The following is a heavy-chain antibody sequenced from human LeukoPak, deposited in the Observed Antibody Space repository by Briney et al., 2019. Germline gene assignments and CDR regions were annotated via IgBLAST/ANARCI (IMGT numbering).Heavy chain of an antibody. Sequence: SETLSLTCTVSGGSITGYYWSWIRQPPGKGLEWIGSIKHRGRSYYNPSLKSRVTISVDTPKNQFSLQLSSVTAADTAVYYCARVVGATSIDYWGQGILVTVSS. V-gene: IGHV4-38-2*02. J-gene: IGHJ4*02. CDR1: GGSITGYY. CDR3: ARVVGATSIDY. CDR2: IKHRGRS. D-gene: IGHD2-15*01.